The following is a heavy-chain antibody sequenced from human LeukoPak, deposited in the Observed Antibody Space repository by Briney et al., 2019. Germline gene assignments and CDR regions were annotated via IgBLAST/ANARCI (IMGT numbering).Heavy chain of an antibody. CDR3: ASCGGDCYSSEYFQH. V-gene: IGHV4-61*02. D-gene: IGHD2-21*02. J-gene: IGHJ1*01. CDR1: GGSISSGSYY. CDR2: IYTSGST. Sequence: SETLSLTCTVSGGSISSGSYYWSWIRQPAGKGLEWIGRIYTSGSTNYNPSLKSRVTISVDTSKNQFSLKLSSVTAADTAVYYCASCGGDCYSSEYFQHWGQGTLVTVSS.